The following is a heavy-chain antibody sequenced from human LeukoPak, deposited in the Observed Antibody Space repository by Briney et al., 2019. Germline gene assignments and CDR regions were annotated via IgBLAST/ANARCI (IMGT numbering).Heavy chain of an antibody. CDR2: VYSDGNT. D-gene: IGHD5-12*01. CDR3: ASSSIPGIVAGHDY. J-gene: IGHJ4*02. V-gene: IGHV3-66*01. CDR1: GFTVSRYY. Sequence: GGSLRLSCAASGFTVSRYYMSWVRQAPGKGLEWVSVVYSDGNTYHADSVKGRFSVSRDSSKNTLYLQMNSLRAEDTAMYYFASSSIPGIVAGHDYWGQGTLVTVSS.